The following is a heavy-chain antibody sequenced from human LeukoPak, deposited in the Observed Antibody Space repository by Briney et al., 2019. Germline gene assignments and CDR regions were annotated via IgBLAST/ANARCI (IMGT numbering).Heavy chain of an antibody. D-gene: IGHD6-19*01. CDR1: GGSISSSSYY. V-gene: IGHV4-39*01. J-gene: IGHJ3*02. CDR2: IYYSGST. CDR3: ARSIAVAGDLFDI. Sequence: SETLSLTCTLSGGSISSSSYYWGWIRQPPGKGLEWIGSIYYSGSTYYNPSLKSRVTISVDTSKNHFSLKLSSVTAAHTAVYYCARSIAVAGDLFDIWRGGPMVTVSS.